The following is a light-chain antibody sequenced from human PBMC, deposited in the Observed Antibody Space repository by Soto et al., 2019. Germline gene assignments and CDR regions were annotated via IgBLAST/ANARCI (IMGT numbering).Light chain of an antibody. CDR2: AAS. CDR1: QGISRS. V-gene: IGKV1-12*01. CDR3: QHAESFPPT. Sequence: DIQMTQSPSSVSASVGDRVTITFRASQGISRSLAWYQQKPRKAPKLLIYAASTLQSGVSSRFSGSGSGTDFTLTISSLQPEDFATYYCQHAESFPPTLGPGTKVDIK. J-gene: IGKJ3*01.